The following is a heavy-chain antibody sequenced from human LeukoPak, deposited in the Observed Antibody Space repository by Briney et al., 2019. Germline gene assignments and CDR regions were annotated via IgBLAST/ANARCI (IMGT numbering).Heavy chain of an antibody. Sequence: GGSLRLSCAASGFTFSSYGMHWVRQAPGKGLEWVAFIRYDGSNKYYADSVKGLLTISRENSKNTLYLQMNSLRAEDTAVYYCAKDGVTMVRGVSKDYYYYMDVWGKGTTVTVSS. D-gene: IGHD3-10*01. CDR1: GFTFSSYG. J-gene: IGHJ6*03. V-gene: IGHV3-30*02. CDR2: IRYDGSNK. CDR3: AKDGVTMVRGVSKDYYYYMDV.